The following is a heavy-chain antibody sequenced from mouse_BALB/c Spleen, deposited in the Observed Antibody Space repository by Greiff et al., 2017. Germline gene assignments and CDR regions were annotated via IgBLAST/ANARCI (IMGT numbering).Heavy chain of an antibody. J-gene: IGHJ3*01. CDR1: GFSLTSYG. D-gene: IGHD2-2*01. V-gene: IGHV2-2*02. CDR3: ARSGSTMVTRAFAY. Sequence: QVQLQQSGPGLVQPSQSLSITCTVSGFSLTSYGVHWVRQSPGKGLEWLGVIWSGGSTDYNAAFISRLSISKDNSKSQVFFKMNSLQANDTAIYYCARSGSTMVTRAFAYWGQGTLVTVSA. CDR2: IWSGGST.